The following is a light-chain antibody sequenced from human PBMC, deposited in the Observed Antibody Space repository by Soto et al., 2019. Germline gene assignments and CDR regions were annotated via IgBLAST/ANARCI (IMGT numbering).Light chain of an antibody. CDR1: QSVSTRY. J-gene: IGKJ2*01. CDR3: HQFGSSPPAFT. CDR2: VAS. V-gene: IGKV3-20*01. Sequence: ESMLTQSPGTPSLPPGERATLSCRASQSVSTRYLDWYQQKPRQAPRLLIYVASISATGIPDRVSGSGSGTDFTLTISRLEPEDFAVYYGHQFGSSPPAFTFGQGNKLEI.